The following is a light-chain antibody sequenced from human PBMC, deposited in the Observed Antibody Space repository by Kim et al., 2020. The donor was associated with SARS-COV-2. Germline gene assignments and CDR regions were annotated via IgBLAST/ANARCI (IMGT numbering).Light chain of an antibody. CDR1: QGISSW. Sequence: DIQMTQSPSSLSASVGDIVTITCRASQGISSWLAWYQQKPDKAPKSLIYSASSLENGVPSRFSGSGSGTDFTLTISNLQPEDIATYYCQLYSNYPRTLGRGTKLEI. CDR2: SAS. J-gene: IGKJ2*02. V-gene: IGKV1D-16*01. CDR3: QLYSNYPRT.